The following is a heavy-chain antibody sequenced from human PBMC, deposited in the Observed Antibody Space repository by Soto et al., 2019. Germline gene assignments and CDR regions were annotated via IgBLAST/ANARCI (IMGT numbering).Heavy chain of an antibody. V-gene: IGHV1-2*02. D-gene: IGHD6-19*01. CDR2: INANSGDT. CDR3: ARGGALDGTSPPFNH. Sequence: ASVKVSCKASGYTFSGHYMHWIRQAPGQGPEWLGWINANSGDTDRAPKFQDRLTMTRDTSISTAYMELSRLRSDGTAVYYCARGGALDGTSPPFNHWSQGTLVTVSS. J-gene: IGHJ4*02. CDR1: GYTFSGHY.